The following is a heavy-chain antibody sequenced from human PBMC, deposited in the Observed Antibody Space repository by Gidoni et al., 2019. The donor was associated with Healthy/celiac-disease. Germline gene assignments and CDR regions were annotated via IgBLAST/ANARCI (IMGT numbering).Heavy chain of an antibody. V-gene: IGHV3-33*01. CDR2: IWYDGSNK. CDR3: ARAYDYVWGSSLDYYGMDV. D-gene: IGHD3-16*01. J-gene: IGHJ6*02. Sequence: QVQLVASGGGVVQPGRSLRLSCAASGFTFSRYGMPWVRQAPGKGLEWVAVIWYDGSNKYYADSVKGRFTISRDNSKNTLYLQMNSLRAEDTAVYYCARAYDYVWGSSLDYYGMDVWGQGTTVTVSS. CDR1: GFTFSRYG.